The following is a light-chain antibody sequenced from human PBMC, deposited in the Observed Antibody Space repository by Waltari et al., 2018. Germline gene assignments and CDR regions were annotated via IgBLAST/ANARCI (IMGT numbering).Light chain of an antibody. CDR1: SGHSSTI. Sequence: QLVLTQSPSASAPLGASVKLTCTLSSGHSSTIIAWLQQQPEKGPRYLMKVNSDGRHSKGDEIPDRFSGSSSGAGRYLTISTVQSEDEADYYCQTGGHGTWVFGGGTKLTVL. CDR2: VNSDGRH. J-gene: IGLJ3*02. V-gene: IGLV4-69*01. CDR3: QTGGHGTWV.